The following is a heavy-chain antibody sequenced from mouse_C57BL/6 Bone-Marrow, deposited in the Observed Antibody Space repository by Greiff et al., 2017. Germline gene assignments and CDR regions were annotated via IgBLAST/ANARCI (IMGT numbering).Heavy chain of an antibody. CDR1: GFTFSDYG. J-gene: IGHJ3*01. CDR2: ISSGSSTI. V-gene: IGHV5-17*01. CDR3: ARIYYDYDAWFAY. D-gene: IGHD2-4*01. Sequence: EVNVVESGGGLVKPGGSLKLSCAASGFTFSDYGMHWVRQAPEKGLEWVAYISSGSSTIYYADTVKGRFTISRDNAKNTLFLQMTSLRSEDTAMYYCARIYYDYDAWFAYWGQGTLVTVSA.